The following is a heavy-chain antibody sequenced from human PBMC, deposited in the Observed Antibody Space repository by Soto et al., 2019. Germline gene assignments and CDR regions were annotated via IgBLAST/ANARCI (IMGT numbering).Heavy chain of an antibody. CDR3: VKGMNYYYYYMDV. Sequence: DVQLLESGGGLVPPGGSLRLSCAASGFLFNDYAMTWVRQAPGKGLEGVSAISGNGRNEYYADSVKGRFTISRDSSENMMSLQMNGLRAEDTAKYYCVKGMNYYYYYMDVWGKGTTVTVSS. J-gene: IGHJ6*03. CDR2: ISGNGRNE. V-gene: IGHV3-23*01. CDR1: GFLFNDYA.